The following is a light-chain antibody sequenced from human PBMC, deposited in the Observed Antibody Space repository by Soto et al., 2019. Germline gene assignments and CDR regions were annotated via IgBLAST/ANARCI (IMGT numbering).Light chain of an antibody. V-gene: IGLV2-14*01. Sequence: QSALTQPASVSGSPGQSITISCTGSSSDVGGYNYVSWYQQHPGKAPKLIIYEVTYRPSGVSNRFSGSKSGNTASLTISGLQAEDEAEYYCSSYTNINTRACVFGTGTKAPS. CDR3: SSYTNINTRACV. CDR1: SSDVGGYNY. CDR2: EVT. J-gene: IGLJ1*01.